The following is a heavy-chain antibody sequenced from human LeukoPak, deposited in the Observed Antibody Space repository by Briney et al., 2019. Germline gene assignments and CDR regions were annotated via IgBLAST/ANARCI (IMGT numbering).Heavy chain of an antibody. Sequence: GGSLRLSCAASGFTFSSYSMNWVRQAPGKGLEWVSSISSSSSYIYYADSVKGRFTISRDNAKNSLYLQMNSLRAEDTAVYYCARVDIVAGPAFDIWGQGTMVTVSS. CDR3: ARVDIVAGPAFDI. D-gene: IGHD2-21*01. J-gene: IGHJ3*02. CDR2: ISSSSSYI. CDR1: GFTFSSYS. V-gene: IGHV3-21*01.